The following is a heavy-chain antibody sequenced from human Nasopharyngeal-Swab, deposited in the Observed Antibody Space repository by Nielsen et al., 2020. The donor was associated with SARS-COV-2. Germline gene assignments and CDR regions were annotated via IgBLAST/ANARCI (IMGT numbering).Heavy chain of an antibody. D-gene: IGHD1/OR15-1a*01. Sequence: ASVKVSCKPSGYTFTSYYVHWVRQAPGQGLEWMGRINPNSGATNYAHNFQGRVTMTRDTSISTAYMDLSSLRSDDTAVYYSARGGEQLLHFDFWGQGTLVTVSS. CDR1: GYTFTSYY. CDR2: INPNSGAT. V-gene: IGHV1-2*06. J-gene: IGHJ4*02. CDR3: ARGGEQLLHFDF.